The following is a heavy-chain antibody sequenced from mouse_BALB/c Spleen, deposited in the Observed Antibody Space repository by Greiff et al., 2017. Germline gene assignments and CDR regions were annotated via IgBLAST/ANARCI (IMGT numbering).Heavy chain of an antibody. V-gene: IGHV5-6-3*01. CDR3: ARLITTWFAY. CDR2: INSNGGST. J-gene: IGHJ3*01. Sequence: EVKLQESGGGLVQPGGSLKLSCAASGFTFSSYGMSWVRQTPDKRLELVATINSNGGSTYYPDSVKGRFTISRDNAKNTLYLQMSSLKSEDTAMYYCARLITTWFAYWGQGTLVTVSA. CDR1: GFTFSSYG. D-gene: IGHD2-4*01.